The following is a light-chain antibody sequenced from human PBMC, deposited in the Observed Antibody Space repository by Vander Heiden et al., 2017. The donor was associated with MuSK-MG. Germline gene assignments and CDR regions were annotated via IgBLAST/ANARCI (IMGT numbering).Light chain of an antibody. CDR1: SPNIGSTS. V-gene: IGLV1-47*01. CDR2: GNN. Sequence: QSVLTQPPSASGTPGQSVTISCSRRSPNIGSTSVSWYQQLPGTAPKLLSYGNNQRPSGVPDRFSGSKSGTSASLAISGLRSEDEADYYCAAWDDSLSAVVFGGGTKLTVL. CDR3: AAWDDSLSAVV. J-gene: IGLJ2*01.